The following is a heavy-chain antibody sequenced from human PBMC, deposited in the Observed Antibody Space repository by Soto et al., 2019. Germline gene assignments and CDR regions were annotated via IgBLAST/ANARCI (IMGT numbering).Heavy chain of an antibody. CDR2: IYYSGST. Sequence: SETLSLTCTVSGGSISSGGYYWSWIRQHPGKGLEWIGYIYYSGSTYYNPSLKSRVTISVDTSKNQFSLKLSSVTAADTAVYYCAENTRGELSFQHWGHGTLVTVSS. CDR1: GGSISSGGYY. J-gene: IGHJ1*01. D-gene: IGHD3-10*01. V-gene: IGHV4-31*03. CDR3: AENTRGELSFQH.